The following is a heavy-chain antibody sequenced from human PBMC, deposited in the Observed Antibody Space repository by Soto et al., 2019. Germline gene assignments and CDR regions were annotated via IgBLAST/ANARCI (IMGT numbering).Heavy chain of an antibody. Sequence: GESLKISCEGSGYNFNTYWIGWVRQMPGKGLEWMALVYPGDSDTRYSPSFEGQVTLSVYRSISTAYLQWSSLKASDTATYYCATSTVSYVDIVSSTTRGYFDHWGQGTLVTVSS. CDR1: GYNFNTYW. V-gene: IGHV5-51*01. D-gene: IGHD5-12*01. CDR3: ATSTVSYVDIVSSTTRGYFDH. J-gene: IGHJ4*02. CDR2: VYPGDSDT.